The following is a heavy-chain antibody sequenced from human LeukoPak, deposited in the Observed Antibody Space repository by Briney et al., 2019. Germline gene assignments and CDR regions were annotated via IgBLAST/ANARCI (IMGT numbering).Heavy chain of an antibody. J-gene: IGHJ6*03. Sequence: GGSLRLSCAASGFTFSSYWMSWVRRAPGKGLEWVANIKQDGSEKYYVDSVKGRFTISRDNAKNSLYLQMNSLRAEDTAVYYCARVSYYDSSGYYPAYYYYYYMDVWGKGTTVTVSS. CDR2: IKQDGSEK. D-gene: IGHD3-22*01. CDR3: ARVSYYDSSGYYPAYYYYYYMDV. V-gene: IGHV3-7*01. CDR1: GFTFSSYW.